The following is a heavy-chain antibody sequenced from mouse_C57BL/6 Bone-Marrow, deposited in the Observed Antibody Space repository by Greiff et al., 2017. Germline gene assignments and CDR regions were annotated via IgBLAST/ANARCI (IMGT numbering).Heavy chain of an antibody. Sequence: QVQLQQPGAELVKPGASVKLSCKASGYTFTSYWMHWVKQRPGQGLEWIGMIHPNSGSTNYNEKFKSKATLTVDKSSSTAYMQLSSLPSDDSAVYDCARWSITTVVARYFDVWGTGTTVTVSS. V-gene: IGHV1-64*01. CDR3: ARWSITTVVARYFDV. CDR2: IHPNSGST. D-gene: IGHD1-1*01. J-gene: IGHJ1*03. CDR1: GYTFTSYW.